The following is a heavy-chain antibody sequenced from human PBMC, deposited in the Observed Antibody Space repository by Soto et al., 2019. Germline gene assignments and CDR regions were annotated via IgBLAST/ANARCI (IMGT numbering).Heavy chain of an antibody. CDR3: GRGARGAVAGHEGWYFAL. CDR1: GYTFTSYG. V-gene: IGHV1-18*04. CDR2: ISAYNGNT. Sequence: QVQLVQSGAEVKKPGASVKVSCKASGYTFTSYGISWVRQAPGQGLEWMGWISAYNGNTNYAQKLQGKVTMTTDTSTRTAYMELRSLGSDDTAVYYCGRGARGAVAGHEGWYFALWGSGTLVTVSS. J-gene: IGHJ2*01. D-gene: IGHD6-19*01.